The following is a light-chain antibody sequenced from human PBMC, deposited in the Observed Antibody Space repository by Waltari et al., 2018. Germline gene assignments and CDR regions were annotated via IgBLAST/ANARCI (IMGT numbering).Light chain of an antibody. CDR3: QHYYSPPWT. Sequence: SVLYSSNNKNYLAWYQQKPGQPSKLLIYWASTRESGVPDRFSGSVSGTDFTLTISSLQAEDVAVYYCQHYYSPPWTFGQGTKVEIK. CDR2: WAS. V-gene: IGKV4-1*01. J-gene: IGKJ1*01. CDR1: SVLYSSNNKNY.